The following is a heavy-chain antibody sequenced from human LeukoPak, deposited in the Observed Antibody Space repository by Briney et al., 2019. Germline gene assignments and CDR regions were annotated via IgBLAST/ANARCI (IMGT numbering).Heavy chain of an antibody. CDR2: TYYRSKWYN. CDR1: GDSFSSNSAA. D-gene: IGHD1-26*01. V-gene: IGHV6-1*01. J-gene: IGHJ4*02. Sequence: SQTLSLTCALSGDSFSSNSAAWDWLRQSPSRGLEWLGRTYYRSKWYNDYAVSVKSQITINPDTSKNQFSLQLNSVTPEDAAVYYCARGNSGHIDYWGQGTLVTVSS. CDR3: ARGNSGHIDY.